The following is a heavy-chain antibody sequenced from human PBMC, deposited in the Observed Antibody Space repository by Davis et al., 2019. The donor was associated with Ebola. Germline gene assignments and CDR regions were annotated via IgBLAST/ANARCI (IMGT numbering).Heavy chain of an antibody. V-gene: IGHV3-53*01. CDR1: GFTFSSYA. J-gene: IGHJ4*02. Sequence: GESLKISCAASGFTFSSYAMSWVRQAPGKGLEWVSVIYSGGSTYYADSVKGRFTISRDNSKNTLYLQMNSLRADDTAVYYCARDYPYYDFWSGYYEAVRYFDYWGQGTLVTVSS. CDR3: ARDYPYYDFWSGYYEAVRYFDY. D-gene: IGHD3-3*01. CDR2: IYSGGST.